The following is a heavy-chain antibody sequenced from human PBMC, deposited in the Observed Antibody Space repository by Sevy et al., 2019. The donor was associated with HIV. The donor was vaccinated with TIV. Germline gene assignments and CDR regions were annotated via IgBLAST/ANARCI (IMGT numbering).Heavy chain of an antibody. CDR3: TRDRGGEYCSGGSCYPGSDYYYYGMDV. CDR2: IRSKAYGGTT. D-gene: IGHD2-15*01. V-gene: IGHV3-49*03. CDR1: GFTFGDYA. Sequence: GGSLRLSCTASGFTFGDYAMSWFRQAPGKGLEWVGFIRSKAYGGTTEYAASAKGRFTISRDDSKSIAYLQMNSLKTEDTAVYYCTRDRGGEYCSGGSCYPGSDYYYYGMDVWGQGTTVTVSS. J-gene: IGHJ6*02.